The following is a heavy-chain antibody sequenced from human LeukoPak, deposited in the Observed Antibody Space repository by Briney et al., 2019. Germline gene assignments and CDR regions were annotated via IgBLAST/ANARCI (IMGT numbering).Heavy chain of an antibody. J-gene: IGHJ4*02. Sequence: SETLSLTCTVSGASITSFHWTWIRQPAGKGLEWIGLIYSSGSTIYNPSLQGRVAMSVDMTKNQLSLKLSSVTAADTAMYYCARKDGDYWGQGTLVTVSS. V-gene: IGHV4-4*07. D-gene: IGHD6-6*01. CDR3: ARKDGDY. CDR1: GASITSFH. CDR2: IYSSGST.